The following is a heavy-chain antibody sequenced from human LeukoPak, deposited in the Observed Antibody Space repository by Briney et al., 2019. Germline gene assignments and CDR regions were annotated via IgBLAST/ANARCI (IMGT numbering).Heavy chain of an antibody. D-gene: IGHD5-24*01. CDR1: GFTFSSYG. CDR3: AKDDRDCYNYDPFDI. V-gene: IGHV3-30*18. CDR2: ISSDGSNE. Sequence: GKSLRLSCAASGFTFSSYGMHWVRQAPGKGLEWVAVISSDGSNEDYADPVKGRFTISRDNSKNTLYLQMNSLRAEDTAVYYCAKDDRDCYNYDPFDIWGQGTMVTVSS. J-gene: IGHJ3*02.